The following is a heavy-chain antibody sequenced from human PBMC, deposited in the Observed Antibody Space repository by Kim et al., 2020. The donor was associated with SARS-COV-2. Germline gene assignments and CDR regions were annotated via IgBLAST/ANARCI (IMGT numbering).Heavy chain of an antibody. D-gene: IGHD1-7*01. J-gene: IGHJ3*02. CDR3: ARYTWSNSLDAFDI. V-gene: IGHV1-8*01. Sequence: AQKFQGRVTMTRNTSISTAYMELSSLRSEDTAVYYCARYTWSNSLDAFDIWGQGTMVTVSS.